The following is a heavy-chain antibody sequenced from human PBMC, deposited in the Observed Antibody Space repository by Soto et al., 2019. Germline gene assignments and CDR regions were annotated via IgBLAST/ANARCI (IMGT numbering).Heavy chain of an antibody. Sequence: GGSLRLSCAASGFTFSSYSMSWVRQAPGKGLEWVANIKQDGSEKYYVDSVTGRITMSRDNAKNSLYLQMNNLRAEDTAVYYCARRKIVVVAAYDAFDIWGQGTMVTVSS. CDR1: GFTFSSYS. J-gene: IGHJ3*02. D-gene: IGHD2-15*01. V-gene: IGHV3-7*01. CDR2: IKQDGSEK. CDR3: ARRKIVVVAAYDAFDI.